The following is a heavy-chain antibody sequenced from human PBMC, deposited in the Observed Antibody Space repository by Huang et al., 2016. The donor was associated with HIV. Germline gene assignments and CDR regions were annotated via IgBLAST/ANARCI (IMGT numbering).Heavy chain of an antibody. CDR1: GGSFRNYF. CDR2: INPSGRT. Sequence: QVHLQQWGAGLLKPSEALSLTCAVYGGSFRNYFWSWIRQPPGKGLEWMGEINPSGRTSYIPSLKSRFTISVETSKNQFSLKRSSVTAADTSVYYCARVEINTLTGYFSSFDNWGQGTLVTVSS. CDR3: ARVEINTLTGYFSSFDN. V-gene: IGHV4-34*01. D-gene: IGHD3-9*01. J-gene: IGHJ4*02.